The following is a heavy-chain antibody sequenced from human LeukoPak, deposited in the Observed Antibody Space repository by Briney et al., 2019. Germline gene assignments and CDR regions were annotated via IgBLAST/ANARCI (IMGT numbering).Heavy chain of an antibody. V-gene: IGHV3-33*08. CDR2: ISFDGTVK. J-gene: IGHJ4*02. D-gene: IGHD2-15*01. CDR3: AKVSRYCSGGSCYYHPFDY. Sequence: GGSLRLSCAGSGFSFFNYGMHWVRQAPGRGLEWVAVISFDGTVKYYADSVRGRFTLSRDNSKSTLFLQMNSLRAEDTAVYYCAKVSRYCSGGSCYYHPFDYWGQGTLVTVSS. CDR1: GFSFFNYG.